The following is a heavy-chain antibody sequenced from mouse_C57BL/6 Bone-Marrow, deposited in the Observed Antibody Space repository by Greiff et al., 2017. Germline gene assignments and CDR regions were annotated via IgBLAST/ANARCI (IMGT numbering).Heavy chain of an antibody. V-gene: IGHV1-52*01. CDR2: IDPSDSET. CDR1: GYTFTSYW. J-gene: IGHJ3*01. CDR3: ASPEDSSWCAY. D-gene: IGHD3-3*01. Sequence: QVQLQQPGAELVRPGSSVKLSCKASGYTFTSYWMHWVKQRPIQGLEWIGNIDPSDSETHYNQKFKDKATLTVDKSSSTAYIQLSSLTSEDSAGDYCASPEDSSWCAYWGQGTLVTVSA.